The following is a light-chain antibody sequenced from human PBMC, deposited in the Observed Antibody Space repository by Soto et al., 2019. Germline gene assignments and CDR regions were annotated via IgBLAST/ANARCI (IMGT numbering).Light chain of an antibody. J-gene: IGLJ3*02. V-gene: IGLV2-14*01. CDR1: SSDVGAYNY. CDR3: SSYTSGSTWV. CDR2: EVS. Sequence: QSALTQPASVSGSPGQSITISCTGTSSDVGAYNYVSWYQQHPGKAPKLMIYEVSNRPSGVSNRFSGSKSGNKASLTISGLQAEDEGDYYCSSYTSGSTWVFGGGTKVTVL.